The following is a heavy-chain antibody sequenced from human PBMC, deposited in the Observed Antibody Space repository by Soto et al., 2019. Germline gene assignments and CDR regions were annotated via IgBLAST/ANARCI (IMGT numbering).Heavy chain of an antibody. Sequence: PGGSLRLSCAASGFTFSSYGMHWVRQAPGKGLEWVAVISYDGSNKYYADSVKGRFTISRDNSKNTLYLQMNSLRAEDTAVYYCARGPIASYDYVWGRQRFQQYYGMDVWGQGTTVTVSS. CDR2: ISYDGSNK. J-gene: IGHJ6*02. V-gene: IGHV3-30*03. D-gene: IGHD3-16*01. CDR3: ARGPIASYDYVWGRQRFQQYYGMDV. CDR1: GFTFSSYG.